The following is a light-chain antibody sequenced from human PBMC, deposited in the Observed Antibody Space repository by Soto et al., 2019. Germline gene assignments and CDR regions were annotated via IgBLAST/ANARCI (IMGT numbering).Light chain of an antibody. J-gene: IGKJ4*01. V-gene: IGKV3-20*01. Sequence: IVLTQSPGTLSLSPGERATLSCRASQSISINYLAWYQQKPGQAPRLLIYGASSRATGIADRFSGSGSGTDFTLTISRLEPEDFAVYYCQQGLTFGGGTRVEIK. CDR3: QQGLT. CDR2: GAS. CDR1: QSISINY.